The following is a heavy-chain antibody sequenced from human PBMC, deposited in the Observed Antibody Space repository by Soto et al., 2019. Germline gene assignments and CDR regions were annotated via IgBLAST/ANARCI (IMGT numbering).Heavy chain of an antibody. D-gene: IGHD2-15*01. J-gene: IGHJ4*02. CDR1: GLTFSSYG. CDR3: AKDSGRRGLANHIVVAVRSMLDY. Sequence: QVQLVESGGGVVQPGRSLRLSCAASGLTFSSYGMHWVRQAPGKGLEWVAVISYDGSNKYYADSVKGRFTISRDNSRNTVYLQVDSLRAEDTAVYYCAKDSGRRGLANHIVVAVRSMLDYWGQGTLVTVSS. V-gene: IGHV3-30*18. CDR2: ISYDGSNK.